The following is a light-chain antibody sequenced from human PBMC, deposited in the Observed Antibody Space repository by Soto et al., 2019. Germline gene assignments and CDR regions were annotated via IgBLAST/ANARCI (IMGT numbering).Light chain of an antibody. Sequence: DIQMTQSPSSLSASVGDRVTITCRASQGITDYLAWYQQKPWQVPNLLIYAASTLQSGVPSRFSGSGSGTDFTLTITGLQPEDVATYYCQNYNSAPWTFGQGTKVEIK. J-gene: IGKJ1*01. CDR2: AAS. V-gene: IGKV1-27*01. CDR3: QNYNSAPWT. CDR1: QGITDY.